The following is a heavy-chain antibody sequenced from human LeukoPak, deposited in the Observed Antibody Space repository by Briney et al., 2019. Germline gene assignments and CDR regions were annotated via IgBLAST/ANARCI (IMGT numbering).Heavy chain of an antibody. CDR2: INTNTGNP. J-gene: IGHJ4*02. V-gene: IGHV7-4-1*02. CDR3: AKQGPGSCGSTSCYGFDY. CDR1: GGTFSSYA. D-gene: IGHD2-2*01. Sequence: ASVTVSCKASGGTFSSYAVSWVRQAPGQGLEWMGWINTNTGNPTYAQGFTGRFVFSLDTSVSTAYLQINSLKAEDTAVYYCAKQGPGSCGSTSCYGFDYWGQGTLVTVSS.